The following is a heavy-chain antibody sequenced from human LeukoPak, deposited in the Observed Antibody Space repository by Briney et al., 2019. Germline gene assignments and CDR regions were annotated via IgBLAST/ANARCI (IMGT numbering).Heavy chain of an antibody. CDR3: TRVDGGYPYYFDY. V-gene: IGHV4-30-2*01. J-gene: IGHJ4*02. Sequence: PSETLSLICTVSGGSINSYYWSWIRQPPGKGLEWIGYIYHSGSTYYNPSLKSRVTISVDRSKNQFSLKLSSVTAADTAVYYCTRVDGGYPYYFDYWGQGTLVTVSS. CDR2: IYHSGST. D-gene: IGHD3-22*01. CDR1: GGSINSYY.